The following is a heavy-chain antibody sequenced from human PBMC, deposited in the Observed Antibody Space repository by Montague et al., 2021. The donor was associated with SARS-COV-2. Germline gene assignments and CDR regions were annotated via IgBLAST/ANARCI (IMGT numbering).Heavy chain of an antibody. CDR2: IYYSGST. J-gene: IGHJ4*02. CDR1: GGSISSYY. Sequence: SETLSLTCTVSGGSISSYYWSWIRQPPGKGLEWIGYIYYSGSTNYNPSLKSRVTISVDTSKNQFSLKLSSVTAADTAVYYCARQSGRLWGIAVAAAFDYWGQGTLVTVSS. D-gene: IGHD6-19*01. V-gene: IGHV4-59*08. CDR3: ARQSGRLWGIAVAAAFDY.